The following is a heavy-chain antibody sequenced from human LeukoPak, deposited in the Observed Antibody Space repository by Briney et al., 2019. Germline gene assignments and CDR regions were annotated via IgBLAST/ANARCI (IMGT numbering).Heavy chain of an antibody. CDR2: ISGSGGST. CDR3: AKSWGSTRPYYNYMDV. CDR1: GFTFSSYA. J-gene: IGHJ6*03. Sequence: GGSLRLSCAASGFTFSSYAMSWVRQAPGKGLEWVSAISGSGGSTYYAYSVKGRFTISRDNSKNTLSLQMNGLRPEDTAVYYCAKSWGSTRPYYNYMDVWGKGTTVTVSS. D-gene: IGHD1-26*01. V-gene: IGHV3-23*01.